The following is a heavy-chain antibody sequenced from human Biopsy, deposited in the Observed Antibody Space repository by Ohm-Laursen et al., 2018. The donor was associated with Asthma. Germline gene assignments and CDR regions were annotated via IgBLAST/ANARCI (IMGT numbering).Heavy chain of an antibody. J-gene: IGHJ6*02. Sequence: GSSVKVSCKAPGGTFSNLAISWVRQAPGQGLEWLGGIMTVFGTTNYAQKFQGRVTITADESTSTAYMEVTSLRSEGTAIYYCAGCQFGYSSGWSLLLKKIYYSGMDVWGQGTAITVSS. V-gene: IGHV1-69*01. CDR2: IMTVFGTT. CDR1: GGTFSNLA. D-gene: IGHD6-19*01. CDR3: AGCQFGYSSGWSLLLKKIYYSGMDV.